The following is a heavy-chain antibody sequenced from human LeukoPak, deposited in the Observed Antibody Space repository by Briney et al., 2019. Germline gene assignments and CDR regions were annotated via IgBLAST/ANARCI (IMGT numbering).Heavy chain of an antibody. CDR2: ISGSGGST. CDR1: GFTFSSYG. CDR3: AKGEGGLRYFDWLLPIYFDY. V-gene: IGHV3-23*01. Sequence: PGGTLRLSCAASGFTFSSYGMSWVRQAPGKGLEWVSAISGSGGSTYYADSVKGRFTISRDNSKNTLYLQMNSLRAEDTAVYYCAKGEGGLRYFDWLLPIYFDYWGQGTLVTVSS. D-gene: IGHD3-9*01. J-gene: IGHJ4*02.